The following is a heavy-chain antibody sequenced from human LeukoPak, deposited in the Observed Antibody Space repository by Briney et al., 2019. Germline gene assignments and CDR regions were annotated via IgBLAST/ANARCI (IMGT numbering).Heavy chain of an antibody. D-gene: IGHD3-10*01. CDR3: ARGLPTITMVRGVIYATNFDI. J-gene: IGHJ3*02. Sequence: SETLSLTCAAYGGSFSGYYWSWIRQPPGKGLEWIGEINHSGSTNYNPSLKSRVTISVDTSKNQFSLKLSSVTAADTAVYYCARGLPTITMVRGVIYATNFDIWGQGTMVTVSS. V-gene: IGHV4-34*01. CDR1: GGSFSGYY. CDR2: INHSGST.